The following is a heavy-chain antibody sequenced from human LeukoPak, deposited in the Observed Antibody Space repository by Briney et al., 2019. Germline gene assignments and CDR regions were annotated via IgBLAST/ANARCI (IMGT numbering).Heavy chain of an antibody. V-gene: IGHV4-59*01. CDR3: ARTILTGYLTGLDP. CDR1: RGSISSYY. CDR2: IYFSGST. Sequence: SETLSLTCTVSRGSISSYYWSWIRQPPGKGLEWIGYIYFSGSTSYNPSLKSRVTISVDTSTNQFSLKLSSVTAADTAVYYCARTILTGYLTGLDPWGQGTLVTVSS. D-gene: IGHD3-9*01. J-gene: IGHJ5*02.